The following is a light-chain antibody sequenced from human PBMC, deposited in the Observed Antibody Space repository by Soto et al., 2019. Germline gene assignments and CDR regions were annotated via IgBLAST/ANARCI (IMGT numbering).Light chain of an antibody. CDR2: RNN. Sequence: QSVLTQPPSASGTPGQRVTISCSGSSSNFGSNYVYWYQQLPGTAPKLLIYRNNQRPSGVPDRFSGSKSGTSASLAISGLRSEDEADYYCAAWDDSLSGPWFGGGTKVTVL. CDR3: AAWDDSLSGPW. CDR1: SSNFGSNY. V-gene: IGLV1-47*01. J-gene: IGLJ3*02.